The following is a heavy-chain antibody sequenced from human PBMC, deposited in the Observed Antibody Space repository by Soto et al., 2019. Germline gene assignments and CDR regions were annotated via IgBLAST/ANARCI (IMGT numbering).Heavy chain of an antibody. CDR2: INHSGST. CDR3: ARGLKSASSSWYWFDP. D-gene: IGHD6-13*01. J-gene: IGHJ5*02. V-gene: IGHV4-34*01. Sequence: SETLSLTCAVYGGSFSGYYWSWIRQPPGKGLEWIGEINHSGSTNYNPSLKSRVTISVDTSKNQFSLKLSSVTAADTAVYYCARGLKSASSSWYWFDPWGQGTLVTVSS. CDR1: GGSFSGYY.